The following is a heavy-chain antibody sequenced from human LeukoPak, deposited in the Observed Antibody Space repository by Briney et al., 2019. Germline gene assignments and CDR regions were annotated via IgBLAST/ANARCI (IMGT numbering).Heavy chain of an antibody. CDR3: AKSNVDDFWSGYDY. Sequence: PGGSLRLSCAASGFTFSSYAMTWVPQAPGKGLEWVSIIGGSGDSPYYADSVKGRFTISRDNSKNTLFLQMNSLRAEDTALYYCAKSNVDDFWSGYDYWGQGTLVTVSS. CDR1: GFTFSSYA. CDR2: IGGSGDSP. J-gene: IGHJ4*02. D-gene: IGHD3-3*01. V-gene: IGHV3-23*01.